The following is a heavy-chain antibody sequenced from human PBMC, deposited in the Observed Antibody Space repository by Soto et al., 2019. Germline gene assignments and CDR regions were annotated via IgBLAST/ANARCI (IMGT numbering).Heavy chain of an antibody. V-gene: IGHV3-23*01. CDR1: GFTFSNYA. CDR2: ISGSGGST. CDR3: AKADTAMATLYYYYGMDV. J-gene: IGHJ6*02. Sequence: GGSLRLSCAASGFTFSNYAISWVRQAPGKGLEWVSSISGSGGSTYYADSVKGRFTISRDNSKNTLYLQMNSLRAEDTAVYYCAKADTAMATLYYYYGMDVWGQGTTVTVSS. D-gene: IGHD5-18*01.